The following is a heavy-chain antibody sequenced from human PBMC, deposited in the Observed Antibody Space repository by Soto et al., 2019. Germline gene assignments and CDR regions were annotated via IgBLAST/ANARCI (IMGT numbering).Heavy chain of an antibody. J-gene: IGHJ4*02. D-gene: IGHD6-13*01. CDR2: ISYDGSNE. CDR1: GFTFSSYG. CDR3: AKDLAAAGTLGSSNY. V-gene: IGHV3-30*18. Sequence: QVQLVESGGGVVQPGRSLRLSCAASGFTFSSYGMHWVRQAPGKGLEWVAVISYDGSNEYYADSVKGRFTISRDNSQNTLYLQLSSLRGEDTAVYYCAKDLAAAGTLGSSNYWGQGTLVTVSS.